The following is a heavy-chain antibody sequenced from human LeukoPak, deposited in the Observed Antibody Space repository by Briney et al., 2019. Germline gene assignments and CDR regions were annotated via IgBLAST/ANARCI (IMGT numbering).Heavy chain of an antibody. CDR2: ISGSGGTT. J-gene: IGHJ4*02. CDR1: GFTFSSYA. D-gene: IGHD3-22*01. V-gene: IGHV3-23*01. CDR3: AKESPSYYYDSSGYYYPDFDY. Sequence: GGSLRLSCAASGFTFSSYAMRWVRQAPGKGLEWVAAISGSGGTTYYADSVKGRFPISRDNSKNPLYLQMNSLRAEDPAVYYCAKESPSYYYDSSGYYYPDFDYWGQGTLVTVSS.